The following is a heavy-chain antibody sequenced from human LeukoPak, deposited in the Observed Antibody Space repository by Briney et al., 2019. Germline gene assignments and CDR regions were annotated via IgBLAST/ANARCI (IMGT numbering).Heavy chain of an antibody. CDR3: ARVRWGNYYYYYGMDV. Sequence: EASVKVSCEASGGTFSSYTISWVRQAPGQGLEWMGRIIPILGIANYAQKFQGRVTITADKSTSTAYMELSSLRSEDTAVYYCARVRWGNYYYYYGMDVWGQGTTVTVSS. D-gene: IGHD7-27*01. V-gene: IGHV1-69*02. J-gene: IGHJ6*02. CDR1: GGTFSSYT. CDR2: IIPILGIA.